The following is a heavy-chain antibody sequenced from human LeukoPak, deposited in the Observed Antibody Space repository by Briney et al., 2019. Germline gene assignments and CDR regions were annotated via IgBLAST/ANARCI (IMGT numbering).Heavy chain of an antibody. D-gene: IGHD1-26*01. Sequence: PSQTLSLTCTVSGDSISSGDYYWSWIRQPAGKGLEWIGRISSSGSTNYNPSLKSRVTISVDTSKNQFSLKLSSVTAADTAVYYCARFREDSGSFLAFDYWGQGTLVTVSS. V-gene: IGHV4-61*02. CDR3: ARFREDSGSFLAFDY. CDR2: ISSSGST. J-gene: IGHJ4*02. CDR1: GDSISSGDYY.